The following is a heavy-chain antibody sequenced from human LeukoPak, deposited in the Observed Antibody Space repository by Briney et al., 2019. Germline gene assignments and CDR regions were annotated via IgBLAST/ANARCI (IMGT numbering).Heavy chain of an antibody. J-gene: IGHJ4*02. Sequence: GGSLRLSCAASGFTVSSNYMSWVRQAPGKGLEWVSGISAGGGSTYYADSVKGRFTISRDNSKSTLYLQMNSLRAEDTAVYYCAKDGIAARPYYFDCWGQGTLVTVSS. CDR3: AKDGIAARPYYFDC. CDR2: ISAGGGST. CDR1: GFTVSSNY. V-gene: IGHV3-23*01. D-gene: IGHD6-6*01.